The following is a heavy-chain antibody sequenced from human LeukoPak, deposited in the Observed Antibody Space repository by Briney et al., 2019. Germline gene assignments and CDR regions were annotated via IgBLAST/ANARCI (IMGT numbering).Heavy chain of an antibody. CDR2: IDPSDSYI. Sequence: GGSLGLSCKGSGYRFTSYWIFWVRQMPGKGLEWMGRIDPSDSYINYSPSFQGHVTISVDKSISTAYLQWSSLKASDTAMYYCARFDCSSTSCYLGYWGQGTLVTVSS. V-gene: IGHV5-10-1*01. CDR1: GYRFTSYW. D-gene: IGHD2-2*01. J-gene: IGHJ4*02. CDR3: ARFDCSSTSCYLGY.